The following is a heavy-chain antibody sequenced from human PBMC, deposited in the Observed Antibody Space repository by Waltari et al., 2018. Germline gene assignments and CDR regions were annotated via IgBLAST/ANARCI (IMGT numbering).Heavy chain of an antibody. CDR2: MNPNSGNT. CDR1: GYPLSSYD. CDR3: ARVGADDAFDI. D-gene: IGHD1-26*01. J-gene: IGHJ3*02. V-gene: IGHV1-8*01. Sequence: QVQLVQSGAEVKKPGASVKVSCKASGYPLSSYDINWVRQATGQGLEWMGWMNPNSGNTSYPQKFQGRVTMTRNTSISTAYMELSSLRSEDTAVYYCARVGADDAFDIWGQGTTVTVSS.